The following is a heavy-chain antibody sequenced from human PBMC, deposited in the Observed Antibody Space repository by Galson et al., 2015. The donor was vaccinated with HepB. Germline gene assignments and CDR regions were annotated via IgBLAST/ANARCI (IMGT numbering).Heavy chain of an antibody. CDR1: GGTFSTYT. D-gene: IGHD3-3*01. J-gene: IGHJ2*01. Sequence: SVKVSCKASGGTFSTYTISWVRQAPGQGLEWMGGITPIFGTANYAQKFQGRVIITADESTSTAYMELSSLRSEDTAVYYCARGPYYYDFWSGYPPRDERVWYFDLWGRGTLVTVSS. V-gene: IGHV1-69*13. CDR2: ITPIFGTA. CDR3: ARGPYYYDFWSGYPPRDERVWYFDL.